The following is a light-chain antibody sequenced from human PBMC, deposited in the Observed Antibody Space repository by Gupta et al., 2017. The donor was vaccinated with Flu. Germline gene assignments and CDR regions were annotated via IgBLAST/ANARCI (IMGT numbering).Light chain of an antibody. J-gene: IGLJ1*01. CDR3: QSYDSSLTAYV. CDR1: SSNIGAGYD. V-gene: IGLV1-40*01. CDR2: GNN. Sequence: QSVLTQPPSVSGAPGQRVTISCTGNSSNIGAGYDVNWYQHLPGTAPKLLIYGNNDRPSGVPDRFSASTSGISAPLAITGLQAEDEADFYCQSYDSSLTAYVFGPGTKVTVL.